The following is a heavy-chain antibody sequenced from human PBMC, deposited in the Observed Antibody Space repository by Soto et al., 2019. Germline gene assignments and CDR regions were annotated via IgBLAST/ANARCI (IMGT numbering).Heavy chain of an antibody. J-gene: IGHJ5*02. D-gene: IGHD4-17*01. CDR1: GYSLTNYA. CDR2: ISFYNGDT. V-gene: IGHV1-18*04. CDR3: ARVPTYGDYWFDP. Sequence: QVQLVQSGGEVKKPGTSVMVSCMASGYSLTNYAITWVRQAPGQGLEWLGWISFYNGDTKYAQNLQGRVTMTTDTSTSTAYMELRSLRSDDTAVYYCARVPTYGDYWFDPWGLGTLVTVSS.